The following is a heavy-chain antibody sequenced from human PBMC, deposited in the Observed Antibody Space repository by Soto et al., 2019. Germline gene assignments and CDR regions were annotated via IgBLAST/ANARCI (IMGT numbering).Heavy chain of an antibody. J-gene: IGHJ3*02. CDR2: IRDGGEST. CDR1: GFIFGNYM. V-gene: IGHV3-23*01. CDR3: ARHVHYSGGRCHYDAFDI. D-gene: IGHD2-15*01. Sequence: EVQLLESGGGLVQPGESLRLSCAFSGFIFGNYMMTWVRQAPGKGLEWVSTIRDGGESTYYADSVKGRFTISRDNSKNTLYLQMDSRGGEDKAVYYCARHVHYSGGRCHYDAFDIRSQGTMVTVSS.